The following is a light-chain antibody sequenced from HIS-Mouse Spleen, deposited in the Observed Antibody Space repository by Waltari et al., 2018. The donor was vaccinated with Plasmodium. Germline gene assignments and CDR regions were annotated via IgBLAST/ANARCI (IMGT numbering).Light chain of an antibody. J-gene: IGKJ3*01. V-gene: IGKV3-15*01. CDR1: QSVSSN. CDR3: QQYNSWSFT. Sequence: EIVMTQSPATLSVSPGERATLSCRASQSVSSNLAWYQQKPGQAPRLLIYGAATRATGIPARFSGSWSGTEFTLTISSLQSEYFAVYYCQQYNSWSFTFGPGTKVDIK. CDR2: GAA.